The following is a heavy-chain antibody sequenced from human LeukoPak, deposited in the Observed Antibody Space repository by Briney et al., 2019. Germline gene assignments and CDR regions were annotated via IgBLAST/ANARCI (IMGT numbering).Heavy chain of an antibody. CDR3: AKDLYYDFWSGYSCFDY. Sequence: GGSLRLSCAASGFTFSSYAMSWVRQAPGKGLEWVPAISGSGGSTYYADSVKGRFTISRDNSKNTLYLQMNSLRAEDTAVYYCAKDLYYDFWSGYSCFDYWGQGTLVTASS. CDR2: ISGSGGST. CDR1: GFTFSSYA. J-gene: IGHJ4*02. V-gene: IGHV3-23*01. D-gene: IGHD3-3*01.